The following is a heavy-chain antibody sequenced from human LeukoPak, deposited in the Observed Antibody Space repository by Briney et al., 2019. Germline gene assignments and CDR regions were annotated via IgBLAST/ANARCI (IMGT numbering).Heavy chain of an antibody. CDR1: GYTFTSYG. Sequence: ASEKVSCKASGYTFTSYGISWVRQAPGQGLEWMGWISAYNGNTNYAQKLQGRVTMTTDTSTSTAYMELRSLRSDDTAVYYCARVLGRDTTPDAFDIWGQGTMVTVSS. CDR3: ARVLGRDTTPDAFDI. J-gene: IGHJ3*02. V-gene: IGHV1-18*04. D-gene: IGHD1-1*01. CDR2: ISAYNGNT.